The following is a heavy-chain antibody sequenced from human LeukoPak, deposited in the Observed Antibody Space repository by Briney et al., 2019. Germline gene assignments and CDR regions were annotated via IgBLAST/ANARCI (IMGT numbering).Heavy chain of an antibody. CDR1: GFTFSGYW. V-gene: IGHV3-7*01. CDR3: ARDGSGSYYGY. D-gene: IGHD1-26*01. Sequence: PGGALRLSCAASGFTFSGYWMSWVRQAPGEGLEWVANIKQDGREKNHVDSVKGRFTIPRDNAKNSLYLQMNSLRAEDTAVYYCARDGSGSYYGYWGQGTLVTVSS. CDR2: IKQDGREK. J-gene: IGHJ4*02.